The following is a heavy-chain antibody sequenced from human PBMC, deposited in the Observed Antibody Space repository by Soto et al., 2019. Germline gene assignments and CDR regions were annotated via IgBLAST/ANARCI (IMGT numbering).Heavy chain of an antibody. CDR3: ARLPYNWNEEMMDV. CDR1: GGSISSSSYY. D-gene: IGHD1-20*01. J-gene: IGHJ6*04. V-gene: IGHV4-39*01. Sequence: SETLSLTCTVSGGSISSSSYYWGWIRQPPGKGLEWIGSIYYSGSTYYNPSLKSRVTISVDTSKNQFSLKLSSVTAADTAVYYCARLPYNWNEEMMDVWGKGTTVTVSS. CDR2: IYYSGST.